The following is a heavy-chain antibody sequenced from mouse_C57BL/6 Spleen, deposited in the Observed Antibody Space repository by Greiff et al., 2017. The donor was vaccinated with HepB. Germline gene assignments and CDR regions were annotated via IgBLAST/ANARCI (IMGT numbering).Heavy chain of an antibody. Sequence: EVKLVESGGGLVQPKGSLKLSCAASGFSFNTYAMNWVRQAPGKGLEWVARIRSKSNNYATYYADSVKDRFTISRDDSESMLYLQMNNVKTEDTAMYYCVRHGDYDRYYAMDYWGQGTSVTVSS. J-gene: IGHJ4*01. V-gene: IGHV10-1*01. D-gene: IGHD2-4*01. CDR2: IRSKSNNYAT. CDR3: VRHGDYDRYYAMDY. CDR1: GFSFNTYA.